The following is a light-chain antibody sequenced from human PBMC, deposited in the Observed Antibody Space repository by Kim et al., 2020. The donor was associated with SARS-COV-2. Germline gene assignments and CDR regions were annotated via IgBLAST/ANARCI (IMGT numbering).Light chain of an antibody. CDR2: AAS. CDR1: KSISSS. J-gene: IGKJ2*02. Sequence: SASVREIVTFSCQASKSISSSFNWYQQKPGKTPNLLIYAASNLQSGVPSRFSGSGSGTDFTLTISSLQPEDFATYFCQQSYSTPRTFGQGTKLEI. CDR3: QQSYSTPRT. V-gene: IGKV1-39*01.